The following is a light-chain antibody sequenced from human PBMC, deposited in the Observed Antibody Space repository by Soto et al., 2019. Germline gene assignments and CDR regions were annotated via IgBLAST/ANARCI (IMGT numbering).Light chain of an antibody. V-gene: IGLV1-47*01. CDR2: KNN. J-gene: IGLJ2*01. CDR1: ASNVGSTY. CDR3: ASWDSDLNGPI. Sequence: QSVLTQPPSASGTAGQRGSISCSGSASNVGSTYVFWYQQVPGTAPTLLIYKNNQRPSGVSDRFSGSKSGTSASLAISGLRVDDEAEYYCASWDSDLNGPIFGGGTKVTVL.